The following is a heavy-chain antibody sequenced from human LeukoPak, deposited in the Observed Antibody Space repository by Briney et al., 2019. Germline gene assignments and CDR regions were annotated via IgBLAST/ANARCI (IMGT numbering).Heavy chain of an antibody. Sequence: EASVKVSCKASGYTFTSYGISWVRQAPGQGLEWMGWISAYKGNTNYARKLQGRVTMTTDTSTSTACMELRSLRSDDTAVYYCARDTTFYYMDVWGKGTTVTVSS. CDR2: ISAYKGNT. CDR3: ARDTTFYYMDV. J-gene: IGHJ6*03. CDR1: GYTFTSYG. V-gene: IGHV1-18*01. D-gene: IGHD1-1*01.